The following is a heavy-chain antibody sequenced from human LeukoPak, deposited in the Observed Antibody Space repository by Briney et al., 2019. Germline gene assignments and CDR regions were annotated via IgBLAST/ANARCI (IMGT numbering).Heavy chain of an antibody. D-gene: IGHD1-1*01. Sequence: ASVKVSCKASGYTFTGYYMHWVRQAPGQGLEWMGWINPNSGGTNYAQKFQGRVTMTRDTSISTAYMELSRLRSDDTAVYYCARGRGNWNDYPYFDYWGQGTLVTVSS. J-gene: IGHJ4*02. CDR3: ARGRGNWNDYPYFDY. V-gene: IGHV1-2*02. CDR1: GYTFTGYY. CDR2: INPNSGGT.